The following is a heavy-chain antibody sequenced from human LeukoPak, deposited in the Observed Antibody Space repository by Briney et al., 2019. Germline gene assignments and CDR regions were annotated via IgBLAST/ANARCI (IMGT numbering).Heavy chain of an antibody. J-gene: IGHJ6*03. Sequence: SETLSLTCTVSGGSISSYYWSWIRQPPGKGLEWIAYIYYTGSTNYNPSLKSRVTISVDTSKNQFSLKLSSVTAADTAVYYCARGVYGGNSRYYYYYMDVWGKGTTVTISS. CDR2: IYYTGST. CDR1: GGSISSYY. D-gene: IGHD4-23*01. CDR3: ARGVYGGNSRYYYYYMDV. V-gene: IGHV4-59*01.